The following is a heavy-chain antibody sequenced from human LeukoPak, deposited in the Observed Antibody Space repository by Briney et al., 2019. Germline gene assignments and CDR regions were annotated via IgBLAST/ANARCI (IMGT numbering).Heavy chain of an antibody. D-gene: IGHD6-19*01. J-gene: IGHJ4*02. CDR3: AKEISSGWSTFDY. CDR2: ISYDGSNK. CDR1: GFTFSSYA. V-gene: IGHV3-30*04. Sequence: GGSLRLSCAASGFTFSSYAIHWVRQAPGKGLEWVAVISYDGSNKNYADSVKGRFTISRDNSKNTLYLQMNSLRAEDTAVYYCAKEISSGWSTFDYWGQGTLVTVSS.